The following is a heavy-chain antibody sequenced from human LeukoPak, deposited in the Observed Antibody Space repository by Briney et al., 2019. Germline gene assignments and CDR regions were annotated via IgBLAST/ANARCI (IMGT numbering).Heavy chain of an antibody. CDR2: INHSGST. V-gene: IGHV4-34*01. CDR1: GGSFSGYY. D-gene: IGHD3-10*01. CDR3: AIAYGSGPPRYFDY. J-gene: IGHJ4*02. Sequence: SETLSLTCAVYGGSFSGYYWSWIRQSPGKGLEWIGEINHSGSTNYNPSLKSRVTISVDTSKNQFSLKLSSVTAADTAVYYCAIAYGSGPPRYFDYWGQGTLVTVSS.